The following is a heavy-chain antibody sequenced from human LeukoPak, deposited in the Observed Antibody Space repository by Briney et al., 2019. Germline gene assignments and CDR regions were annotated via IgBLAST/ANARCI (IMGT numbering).Heavy chain of an antibody. Sequence: GGALTLSCAASGFTFSDYYMSWIRQAPGEGLEWVSYISCSGSTIYYADSVKGRFTISRDNAKNSLYLQMNSLRAKDTATYYCAKDKAPYYYDSRGYPSPFDYWGQGTLVTVSS. J-gene: IGHJ4*02. CDR2: ISCSGSTI. CDR1: GFTFSDYY. CDR3: AKDKAPYYYDSRGYPSPFDY. V-gene: IGHV3-11*01. D-gene: IGHD3-22*01.